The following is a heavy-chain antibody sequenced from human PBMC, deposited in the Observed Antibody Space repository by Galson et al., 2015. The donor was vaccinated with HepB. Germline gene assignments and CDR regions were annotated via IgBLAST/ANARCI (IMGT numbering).Heavy chain of an antibody. J-gene: IGHJ4*02. Sequence: ETLSLTCTVSGGSISSSSYYWGWIRQPPGKGLEWIGSIYYSGSTYYNPSLKSRVTISMDAPKNQFSLKLNSVTAADTAVYYCATHRGPAGPDQWGQGTLGTVSS. CDR2: IYYSGST. V-gene: IGHV4-39*01. CDR1: GGSISSSSYY. D-gene: IGHD5-24*01. CDR3: ATHRGPAGPDQ.